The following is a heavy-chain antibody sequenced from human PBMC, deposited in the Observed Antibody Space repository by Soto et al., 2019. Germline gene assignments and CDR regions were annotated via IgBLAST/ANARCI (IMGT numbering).Heavy chain of an antibody. CDR2: ISGSGGST. Sequence: EVQLLESGGGLVQPGGSLRLSCAASGFTFSSYAMSWVRQAPGKGLEWVSAISGSGGSTYYADSVKGRFTISRDNSKNTLYLQMNSLRAEDTAEYYCAKGTARVNWFDPWGQGTLVTVSS. CDR3: AKGTARVNWFDP. CDR1: GFTFSSYA. V-gene: IGHV3-23*01. D-gene: IGHD3-10*01. J-gene: IGHJ5*02.